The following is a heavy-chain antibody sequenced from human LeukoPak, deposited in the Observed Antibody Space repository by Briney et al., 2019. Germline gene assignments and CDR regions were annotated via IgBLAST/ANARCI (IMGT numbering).Heavy chain of an antibody. Sequence: SETLSLTCTVSGGSISSYYWSWIRQPPGKGLEWIGYIYYSGSTNYNPSLKSRVTISVDTSKNQFSLKLSSVTAADTAVYYCARVERSGSYPYYFDYWGQGTLVTVSS. V-gene: IGHV4-59*12. J-gene: IGHJ4*02. CDR2: IYYSGST. CDR1: GGSISSYY. D-gene: IGHD1-26*01. CDR3: ARVERSGSYPYYFDY.